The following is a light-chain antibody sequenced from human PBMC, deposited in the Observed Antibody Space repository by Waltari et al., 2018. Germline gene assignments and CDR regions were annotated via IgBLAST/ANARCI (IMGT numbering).Light chain of an antibody. J-gene: IGKJ4*01. CDR1: QSVSSN. V-gene: IGKV3-15*01. Sequence: IVMTQSPATLSVSPGERATLSCRASQSVSSNLAWYQQKPGQAPMLLIYGASTRXTXIXAXFXXSGXXTEXXLTXXSLXXXXXXVYXCXXXXXXXPXXFGGGXXVXIX. CDR3: XXXXXXXPXX. CDR2: GAS.